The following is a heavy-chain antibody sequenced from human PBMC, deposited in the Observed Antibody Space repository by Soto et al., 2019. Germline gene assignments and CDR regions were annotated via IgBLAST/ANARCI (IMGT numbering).Heavy chain of an antibody. CDR3: ARGPFTYSSSSTVSWFDP. CDR2: MNPNSGNT. J-gene: IGHJ5*02. Sequence: QVQLVQSGAEVKKPGASVKVSCKASGYTFTSYDINWVRQATGQGLEWMGWMNPNSGNTGYAQKFQGGVTMTRNTSISTAYMGLSSLRSEDTAVYYCARGPFTYSSSSTVSWFDPWGQGTLVTVSS. V-gene: IGHV1-8*01. D-gene: IGHD6-6*01. CDR1: GYTFTSYD.